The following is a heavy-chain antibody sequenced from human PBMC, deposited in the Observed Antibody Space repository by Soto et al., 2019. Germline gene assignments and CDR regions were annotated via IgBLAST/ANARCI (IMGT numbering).Heavy chain of an antibody. Sequence: SETLSLTCTVSGASLSSINYYWGWIRQPPGRGLEWIGTMYYSGRTYYNPSLKGRVTTSVDTSKKQFSLKLSAVTATETAVYYCARHGTTVNTGDYFGMDVWGQGTTVTVSS. J-gene: IGHJ6*02. CDR3: ARHGTTVNTGDYFGMDV. CDR2: MYYSGRT. D-gene: IGHD4-17*01. V-gene: IGHV4-39*01. CDR1: GASLSSINYY.